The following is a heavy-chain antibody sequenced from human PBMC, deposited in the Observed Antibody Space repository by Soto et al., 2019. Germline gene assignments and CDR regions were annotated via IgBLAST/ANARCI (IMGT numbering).Heavy chain of an antibody. D-gene: IGHD3-22*01. CDR2: IIPIFGTA. Sequence: ASVKVSCKASGGTFSSYAIRWVRQAPGQGLEWMGGIIPIFGTANYAQKFQGRVTITADESTSTAYMELSSLRSEDTAVYYCASPPGYYYDSSGYLRVPYYFDYWGQGTLVTVSS. J-gene: IGHJ4*02. V-gene: IGHV1-69*13. CDR3: ASPPGYYYDSSGYLRVPYYFDY. CDR1: GGTFSSYA.